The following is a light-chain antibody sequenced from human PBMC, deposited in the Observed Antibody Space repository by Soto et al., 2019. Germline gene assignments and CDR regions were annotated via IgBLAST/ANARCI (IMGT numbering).Light chain of an antibody. CDR3: SSYTTSNTRQIV. V-gene: IGLV2-14*01. J-gene: IGLJ1*01. Sequence: PQPASVSGSPGQPNTISCTGTSSDVCGYNYVSWYQQHPGKAPKFMIYDVSNRPSGVSNRFSGSKSGNTASLTISGLQAEDEADYYCSSYTTSNTRQIVFGTGTKVTVL. CDR2: DVS. CDR1: SSDVCGYNY.